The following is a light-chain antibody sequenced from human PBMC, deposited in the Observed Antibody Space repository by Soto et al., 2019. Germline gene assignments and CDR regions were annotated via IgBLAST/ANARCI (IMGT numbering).Light chain of an antibody. Sequence: AIQWTQSPSSLSASVGGRVSVACRASQGISSALAWYQQKPGKAPKLLIHDASTLESGVPSRFSGSGSGTDFTLTISSLQPEDFATYYCQQFNIYPLTFGGGTKVDIK. J-gene: IGKJ4*01. V-gene: IGKV1-13*02. CDR2: DAS. CDR1: QGISSA. CDR3: QQFNIYPLT.